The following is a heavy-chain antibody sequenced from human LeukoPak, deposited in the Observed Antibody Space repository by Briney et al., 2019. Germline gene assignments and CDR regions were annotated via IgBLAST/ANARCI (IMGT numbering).Heavy chain of an antibody. D-gene: IGHD6-13*01. V-gene: IGHV4-39*01. CDR3: ATTPREYSSTWYYFDY. CDR1: GGSISSSGFY. J-gene: IGHJ4*02. CDR2: IYDSGST. Sequence: SETLSLTCTVSGGSISSSGFYWGWIRQPPGKGLEWIGSIYDSGSTYYNPSLKSRVTISVDTSKTQFSLKLTSVTAADTAVYYCATTPREYSSTWYYFDYWGQGILVTVSS.